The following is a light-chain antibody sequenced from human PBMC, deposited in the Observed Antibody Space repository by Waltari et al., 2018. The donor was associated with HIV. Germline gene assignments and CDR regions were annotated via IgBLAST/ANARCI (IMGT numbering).Light chain of an antibody. CDR2: GTS. V-gene: IGLV1-40*01. Sequence: QSVLTQPPSVSGAPGQRVTISCTGSSSNIGAGYDVHWYQQLPGTAPKLLIYGTSNRPSGVPDGCAGSKAGTSASLAITGLQAEDEADYYCQSYDSSLSGSWVFGGGTKLTVL. CDR3: QSYDSSLSGSWV. J-gene: IGLJ3*02. CDR1: SSNIGAGYD.